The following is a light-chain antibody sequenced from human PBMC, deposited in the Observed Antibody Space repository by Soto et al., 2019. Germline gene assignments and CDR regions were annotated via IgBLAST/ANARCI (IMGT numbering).Light chain of an antibody. Sequence: DIRMTQSPSTLSASVGGRVTITCRASHSVSPWLAWYQQKPGKAPKLLIYRTSSLQNGVPARFSGRGSGTDFFLTIRNLQPDDFATYYCQQYSSSSTFGQWTMVELK. CDR1: HSVSPW. J-gene: IGKJ1*01. CDR2: RTS. V-gene: IGKV1-5*03. CDR3: QQYSSSST.